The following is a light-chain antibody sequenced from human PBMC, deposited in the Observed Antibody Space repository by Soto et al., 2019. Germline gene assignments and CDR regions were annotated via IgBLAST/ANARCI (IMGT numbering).Light chain of an antibody. J-gene: IGLJ2*01. CDR3: AAWDDSLNGPRV. CDR1: SSNIGNNA. CDR2: YDD. Sequence: QTVVTQPPSVSEAPRQRVTISCSGSSSNIGNNAVNWYQQLPGKAPKLLIYYDDLLPSGVSDRFSGSKSGTSASLAISGLQSEDEADDHCAAWDDSLNGPRVFGGGTKLTVL. V-gene: IGLV1-36*01.